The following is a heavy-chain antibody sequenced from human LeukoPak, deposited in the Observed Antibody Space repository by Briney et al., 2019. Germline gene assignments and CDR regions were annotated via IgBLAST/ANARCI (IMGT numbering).Heavy chain of an antibody. J-gene: IGHJ6*02. D-gene: IGHD3-3*01. CDR2: FNPSGGST. V-gene: IGHV1-46*01. Sequence: ASVKVSCKASGYTFTSYYMHWVRQAPGQGLEWMGIFNPSGGSTSYAQKFQDRVTMTRDTSTSTVYMELSSLRSEDTAVYYCAREPILRFLEWPPPAPYYYYYGMDVWGQGTTVTVSS. CDR1: GYTFTSYY. CDR3: AREPILRFLEWPPPAPYYYYYGMDV.